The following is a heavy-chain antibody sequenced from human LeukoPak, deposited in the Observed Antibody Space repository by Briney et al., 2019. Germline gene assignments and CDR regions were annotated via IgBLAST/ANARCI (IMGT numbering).Heavy chain of an antibody. Sequence: SETLSLTCTVSGGSISSGGYYWSWIRQHPGKGLEWIGYIYYSGSTYYNPSLKNRVTISVDTSKNQFSLKLSSVTAADTAVYYCAREDYSSGWSVADYWGQGTLVTVSS. D-gene: IGHD6-19*01. V-gene: IGHV4-31*03. CDR2: IYYSGST. CDR1: GGSISSGGYY. CDR3: AREDYSSGWSVADY. J-gene: IGHJ4*02.